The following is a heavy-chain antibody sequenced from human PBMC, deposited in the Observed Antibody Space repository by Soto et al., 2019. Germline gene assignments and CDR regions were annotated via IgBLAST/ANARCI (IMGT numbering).Heavy chain of an antibody. D-gene: IGHD2-15*01. CDR2: INHSGST. V-gene: IGHV4-34*01. CDR1: GGSFSGYY. Sequence: SETLSLTCAVYGGSFSGYYWSWIRQPPGKGLEWIGEINHSGSTNYNPSLKSRVTISVDTSKNQFSLKLSSVTAADTAVYYCARGQEGQRSDIVVVVAGSYYFDYWGQGTLVTVSS. CDR3: ARGQEGQRSDIVVVVAGSYYFDY. J-gene: IGHJ4*02.